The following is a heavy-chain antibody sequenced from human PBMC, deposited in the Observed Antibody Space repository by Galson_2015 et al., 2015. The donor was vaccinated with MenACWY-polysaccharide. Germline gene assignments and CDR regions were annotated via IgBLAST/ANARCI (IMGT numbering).Heavy chain of an antibody. CDR2: IWYDGSNK. V-gene: IGHV3-33*01. CDR3: ARDGGGYCSGGSCYPFDY. J-gene: IGHJ4*02. Sequence: SLRLSCAASGFTFSSYGMRWVRQAPGKGLEWVAVIWYDGSNKYYADSVKGRFTISRDNSKNTLYLQMNSLRAEDTAVYYCARDGGGYCSGGSCYPFDYWGQGTLVTVSS. D-gene: IGHD2-15*01. CDR1: GFTFSSYG.